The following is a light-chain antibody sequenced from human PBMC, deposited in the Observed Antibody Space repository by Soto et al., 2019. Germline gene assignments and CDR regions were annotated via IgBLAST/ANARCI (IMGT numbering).Light chain of an antibody. CDR2: GIS. J-gene: IGKJ5*01. CDR3: QQYSKWPIT. V-gene: IGKV3-15*01. CDR1: QSVNSN. Sequence: EMVMTQSPAILSVSPGESATLSCRASQSVNSNYLAWYQQHPGQPPRLLIYGISTRATGIPARFSGSGSGTEFSLTISSLQSEDFAVYYYQQYSKWPITFGQGTRLEIK.